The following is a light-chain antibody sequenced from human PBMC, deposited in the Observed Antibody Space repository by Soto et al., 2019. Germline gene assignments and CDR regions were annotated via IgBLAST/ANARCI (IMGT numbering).Light chain of an antibody. Sequence: EIVVTQSPATLCLSPGERATLSCRASQSVSRNLAWYQQKPGQAPRLLIYDASNRATGIPARFSGSGSVTDFTLTISSLEPEDFAVYYCQQRSNWATFGPGTKVDIK. CDR2: DAS. V-gene: IGKV3-11*01. CDR3: QQRSNWAT. J-gene: IGKJ3*01. CDR1: QSVSRN.